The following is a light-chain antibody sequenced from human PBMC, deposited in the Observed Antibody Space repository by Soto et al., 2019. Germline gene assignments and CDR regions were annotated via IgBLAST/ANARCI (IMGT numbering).Light chain of an antibody. CDR1: PPIGTS. CDR2: SAS. J-gene: IGKJ1*01. CDR3: LQGYNSFWT. V-gene: IGKV1-39*01. Sequence: DIQMTQSPSSLSASVGDSVTVTCRASPPIGTSLHWYQQKAGKAPRVLISSASRLQSGVSSRFSGSGSGTHFTLTISSLRPEDSASYYCLQGYNSFWTFGQGTKVDIK.